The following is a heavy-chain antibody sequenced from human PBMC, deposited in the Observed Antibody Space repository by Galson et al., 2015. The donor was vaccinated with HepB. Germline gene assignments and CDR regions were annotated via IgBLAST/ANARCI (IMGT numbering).Heavy chain of an antibody. J-gene: IGHJ3*02. CDR1: GYSFTSYW. CDR2: IYPGDSDT. Sequence: QSGAEVKKPGESLKISCKGSGYSFTSYWIGWVRQMPGKGLEWMGIIYPGDSDTRYSPSFQGQVTISADKSISTAYLQWSSLKASDTAMYYCARLEYSGSYSGLAFDIWGQGTMVTVSS. V-gene: IGHV5-51*01. D-gene: IGHD1-26*01. CDR3: ARLEYSGSYSGLAFDI.